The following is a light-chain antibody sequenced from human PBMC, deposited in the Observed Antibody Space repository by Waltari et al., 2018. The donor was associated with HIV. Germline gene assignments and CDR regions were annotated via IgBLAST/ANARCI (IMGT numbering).Light chain of an antibody. CDR3: CAYAGTYDYAI. CDR1: SSDIGRYNY. CDR2: DVT. J-gene: IGLJ2*01. Sequence: QSALTQPRSVSGSPGQSVTISCTGTSSDIGRYNYVSWYQQHPGKAPKLLIHDVTERPSGFPVRFSGSKSGNSASLTISGLQADDEGDYYCCAYAGTYDYAIFGGGTRLTVL. V-gene: IGLV2-11*01.